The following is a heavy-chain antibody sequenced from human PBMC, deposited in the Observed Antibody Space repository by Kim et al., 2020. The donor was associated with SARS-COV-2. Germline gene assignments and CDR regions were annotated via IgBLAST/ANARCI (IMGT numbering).Heavy chain of an antibody. J-gene: IGHJ4*02. D-gene: IGHD2-2*01. CDR2: ISSSSSYI. CDR1: GFTFSSYS. CDR3: ARGGDIVVVPAAIPRLPGDDAAEIDY. V-gene: IGHV3-21*01. Sequence: GGSLRLSCAASGFTFSSYSMNWVRQAPGKGLEWVSSISSSSSYIYYADSVKGRFTISRDNAKNSLYLQMNSLRAEDTAVYYCARGGDIVVVPAAIPRLPGDDAAEIDYWGQGTLVTVSS.